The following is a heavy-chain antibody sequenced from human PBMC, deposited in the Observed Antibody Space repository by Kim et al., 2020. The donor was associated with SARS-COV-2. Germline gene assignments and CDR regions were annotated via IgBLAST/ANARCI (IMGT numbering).Heavy chain of an antibody. CDR1: GFTFSSYG. Sequence: GGSLRLSCAASGFTFSSYGMHWVRQAPGKGLEWVAVIWYDGSNKYYADSVKGRFTISRDNSKNTLYLQMNSLRAEDTAVYYCARDRCSSTSCPDPYDAFDIWGQGTMVTVSS. V-gene: IGHV3-33*01. D-gene: IGHD2-2*01. J-gene: IGHJ3*02. CDR2: IWYDGSNK. CDR3: ARDRCSSTSCPDPYDAFDI.